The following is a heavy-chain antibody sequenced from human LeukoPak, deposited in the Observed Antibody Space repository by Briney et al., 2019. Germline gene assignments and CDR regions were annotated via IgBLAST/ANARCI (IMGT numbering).Heavy chain of an antibody. Sequence: ASVKVSCKASGYTFTTYDINWVRQATGQGLDYMGWMNPNSGETGYAQRFEGRVTMTRGTSISTAYMELSSLRSEDTAVYYCARTMTFNYDSTGVRVFDIWGQGTTVTVSS. CDR1: GYTFTTYD. CDR2: MNPNSGET. V-gene: IGHV1-8*01. CDR3: ARTMTFNYDSTGVRVFDI. D-gene: IGHD3-22*01. J-gene: IGHJ3*02.